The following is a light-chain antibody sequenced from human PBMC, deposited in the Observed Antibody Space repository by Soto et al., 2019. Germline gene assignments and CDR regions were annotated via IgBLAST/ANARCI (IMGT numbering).Light chain of an antibody. V-gene: IGKV1-17*03. Sequence: DIQMTQSPSAMSASVGDRVTITCRASQGISTYLAWFQQKPGKAPKRLIYAASSLQSGVPSRFSGSGSGTEFTLTISSLQPEDFATYYCLQDNSYPRTFGQGTKVEIK. CDR3: LQDNSYPRT. J-gene: IGKJ1*01. CDR1: QGISTY. CDR2: AAS.